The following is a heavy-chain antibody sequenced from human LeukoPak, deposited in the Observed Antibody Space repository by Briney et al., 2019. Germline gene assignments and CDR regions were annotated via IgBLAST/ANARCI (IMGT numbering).Heavy chain of an antibody. Sequence: SSETLSLTCTVSGGSISSYYWSWIRQPPGKGLEWIGYIYYSGSTNYNPSLKSRVTISVYTSKNQFSLKLSSVTAADTAVYYCARLKYYYDSSGYRAEYFQHWGQGTLVTVSS. CDR3: ARLKYYYDSSGYRAEYFQH. CDR2: IYYSGST. D-gene: IGHD3-22*01. V-gene: IGHV4-59*01. J-gene: IGHJ1*01. CDR1: GGSISSYY.